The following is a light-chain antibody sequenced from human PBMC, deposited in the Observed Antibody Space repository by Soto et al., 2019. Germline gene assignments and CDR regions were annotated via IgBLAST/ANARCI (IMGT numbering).Light chain of an antibody. J-gene: IGKJ5*01. CDR1: QSINTY. Sequence: DIQMTQSPSSVSASVGDRVTLTCRANQSINTYINWYQQRSGSAPRLLIFAASSLQTGVPARFSGSGSGTDFTLTISNMKPEDFATYYCRQSYNTLPITFGQGTRLDIK. CDR2: AAS. V-gene: IGKV1-39*01. CDR3: RQSYNTLPIT.